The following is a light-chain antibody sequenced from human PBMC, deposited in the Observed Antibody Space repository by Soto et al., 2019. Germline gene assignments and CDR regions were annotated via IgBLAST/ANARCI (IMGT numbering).Light chain of an antibody. V-gene: IGKV1-5*03. CDR1: HSISSW. CDR3: QQYNTYPLT. J-gene: IGKJ4*01. Sequence: DIQMTQSPSTLYACVGDRDTIACRASHSISSWLAWYQQKPGKAPKLLIYKASSLESGVPSRFSGSGSVTEFTLTISSLQPDDFATDYCQQYNTYPLTFGGGTTVQIK. CDR2: KAS.